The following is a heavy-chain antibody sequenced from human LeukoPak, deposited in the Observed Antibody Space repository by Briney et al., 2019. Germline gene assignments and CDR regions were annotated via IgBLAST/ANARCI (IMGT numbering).Heavy chain of an antibody. Sequence: GGSLRLSCAASGFTFSNAWMSWVRQAPGKGLEWVGRIKSKTDGGTTDYAAPVKGRFTISRDDSKNTLYLQMNSLKTEDTAVYYCTTESTGYLNAFDIWGQGTMVTVSS. CDR3: TTESTGYLNAFDI. D-gene: IGHD3-22*01. J-gene: IGHJ3*02. CDR2: IKSKTDGGTT. V-gene: IGHV3-15*01. CDR1: GFTFSNAW.